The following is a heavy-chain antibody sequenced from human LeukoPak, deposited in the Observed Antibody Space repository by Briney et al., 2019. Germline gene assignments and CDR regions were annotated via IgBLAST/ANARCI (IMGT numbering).Heavy chain of an antibody. CDR3: ARDLAPTTILARWFDP. CDR2: ISTTSRHI. D-gene: IGHD4-17*01. Sequence: GGSLRLSCAASGFALGSYSTNWVRQAPGKGLEWISSISTTSRHIHYADSLKGRFTISRDNAKNSLFLQMDSLGAEDTAIYYCARDLAPTTILARWFDPWGQGTLVTISS. V-gene: IGHV3-21*01. J-gene: IGHJ5*02. CDR1: GFALGSYS.